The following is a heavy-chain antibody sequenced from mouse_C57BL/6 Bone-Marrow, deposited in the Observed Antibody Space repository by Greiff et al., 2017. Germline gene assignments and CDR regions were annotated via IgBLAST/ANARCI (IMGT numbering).Heavy chain of an antibody. CDR1: GFTFSDYG. CDR3: ARDGNPYWYFDV. J-gene: IGHJ1*03. CDR2: ISNLAYSI. D-gene: IGHD1-1*01. V-gene: IGHV5-15*04. Sequence: EVMLVESGGGLVQPGGSLKLSCAASGFTFSDYGMAWVRQAPRKGPEWVAFISNLAYSIYYADTVTGRFTISRENAKNTLYLEMSSLRSEDTAMYYCARDGNPYWYFDVWGTGTTVTVSS.